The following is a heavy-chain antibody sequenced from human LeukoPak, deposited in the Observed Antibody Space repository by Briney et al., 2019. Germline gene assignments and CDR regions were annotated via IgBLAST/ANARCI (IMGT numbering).Heavy chain of an antibody. J-gene: IGHJ5*02. D-gene: IGHD5-18*01. CDR3: ARDLEPDSYGYWFDP. CDR2: INPNSGGT. Sequence: GASVKVSCKASGYTFTGYYMHWVRQAPGQGLEWMGWINPNSGGTNYAQKFQGRVTMTRDTSISTAYMELSRLRSDDTAVYYCARDLEPDSYGYWFDPWGRGTLVTVSS. CDR1: GYTFTGYY. V-gene: IGHV1-2*02.